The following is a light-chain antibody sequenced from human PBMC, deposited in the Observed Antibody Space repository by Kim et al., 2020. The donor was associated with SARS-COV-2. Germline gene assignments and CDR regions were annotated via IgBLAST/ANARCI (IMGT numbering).Light chain of an antibody. CDR2: GAS. J-gene: IGKJ1*01. CDR1: QSIYNK. Sequence: ASPGDRVTLSCRASQSIYNKVAWYQQKPGQAPRLLIYGASARIDGVPVRFGGSASGTEFTLTISSLQSEDFAVYYCQQYVDWPRTFGQGTKVDIK. CDR3: QQYVDWPRT. V-gene: IGKV3-15*01.